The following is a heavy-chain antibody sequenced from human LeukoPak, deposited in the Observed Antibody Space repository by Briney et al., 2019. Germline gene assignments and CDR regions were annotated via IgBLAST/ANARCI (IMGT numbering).Heavy chain of an antibody. CDR2: ISSSSSTI. CDR1: GFTFSSYS. Sequence: GGSLRLSCAASGFTFSSYSMNWVRQAPGKGLEWVSYISSSSSTIYYADSVKDRFTISRDNAKNSLYLQMNSLRAEDTAIYYCANPLVRSSWLLDYWGRGTLVTVSS. J-gene: IGHJ4*02. CDR3: ANPLVRSSWLLDY. D-gene: IGHD6-13*01. V-gene: IGHV3-48*01.